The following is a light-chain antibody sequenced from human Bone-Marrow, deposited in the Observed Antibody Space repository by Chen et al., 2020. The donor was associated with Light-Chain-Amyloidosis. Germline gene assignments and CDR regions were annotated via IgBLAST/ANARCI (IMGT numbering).Light chain of an antibody. Sequence: SYVLTHPSSVSVAPGQTATIACGGNNIGSTSVHWYQQTPGPGPLLVVYDDSDRPSGIPERLSGSNSGNTATLTSSRGEAGDEADYYCQVWDRSSDRPVFGGGTKLTVL. J-gene: IGLJ3*02. V-gene: IGLV3-21*02. CDR1: NIGSTS. CDR2: DDS. CDR3: QVWDRSSDRPV.